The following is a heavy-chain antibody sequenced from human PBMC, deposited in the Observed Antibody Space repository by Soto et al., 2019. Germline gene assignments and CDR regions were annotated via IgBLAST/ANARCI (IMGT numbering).Heavy chain of an antibody. Sequence: SVKVSCKASGGTFSSYAISWVRQAPGQGLEWMGGIIPIFGTANYAQKFQGRVTITADESTSTAYMELSSLRSEDTAVYYCAMSIEGDYSPILPPDYWGQGTLVTVSS. CDR2: IIPIFGTA. V-gene: IGHV1-69*13. CDR1: GGTFSSYA. D-gene: IGHD4-4*01. CDR3: AMSIEGDYSPILPPDY. J-gene: IGHJ4*02.